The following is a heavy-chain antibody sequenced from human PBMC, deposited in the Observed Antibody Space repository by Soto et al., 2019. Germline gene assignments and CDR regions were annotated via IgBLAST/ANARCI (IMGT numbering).Heavy chain of an antibody. J-gene: IGHJ6*02. Sequence: LRLSCAASGFTFSSYAMHWVRQAPGKGLEWVAVISYDGSNKYYADSVKGRFTISRDNSKNTLYLQMNSLRAEDTAVYYCAKEGSDYDILTGSGYYGMDVWGQGTTVTVSS. CDR1: GFTFSSYA. D-gene: IGHD3-9*01. V-gene: IGHV3-30*04. CDR2: ISYDGSNK. CDR3: AKEGSDYDILTGSGYYGMDV.